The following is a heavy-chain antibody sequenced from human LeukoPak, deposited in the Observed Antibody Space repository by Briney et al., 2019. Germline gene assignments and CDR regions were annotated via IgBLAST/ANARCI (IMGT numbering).Heavy chain of an antibody. CDR1: GYTLTELS. CDR2: FDPEDGET. V-gene: IGHV1-24*01. Sequence: GASVKVSCKVSGYTLTELSMHWVRQAPGKGLEWMGGFDPEDGETIYAQKFQGRVTMTEDTSTDTAYMELNSLGSEDTAVYYCATNLIEAAAASFGDYWGQGTLVTVSS. J-gene: IGHJ4*02. CDR3: ATNLIEAAAASFGDY. D-gene: IGHD6-13*01.